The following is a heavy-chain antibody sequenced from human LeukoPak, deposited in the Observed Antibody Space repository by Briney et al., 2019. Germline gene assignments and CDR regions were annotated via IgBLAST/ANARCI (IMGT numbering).Heavy chain of an antibody. J-gene: IGHJ4*02. D-gene: IGHD2-21*02. CDR1: GFTFSSYG. CDR2: IWYDGSNK. V-gene: IGHV3-33*01. CDR3: ARDEGDPGDFDY. Sequence: PGGSLRLSCAASGFTFSSYGMHWVRQAPGKGLEWVAVIWYDGSNKYYADSVKGRFTISRDNSKNTLYLQMNSLRAEDTAVYYCARDEGDPGDFDYWGQGTLVTVSS.